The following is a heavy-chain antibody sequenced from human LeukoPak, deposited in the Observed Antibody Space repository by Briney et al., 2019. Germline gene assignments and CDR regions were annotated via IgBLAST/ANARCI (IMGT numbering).Heavy chain of an antibody. CDR1: GFSFSSYS. Sequence: GGSLRLSCAASGFSFSSYSMCWVRQAPGKGLEWLSYITSSSNSIYYADSVKGRFTISRDNAQNSLFLQMNSLRAEDTAVYYCARVPITGYYYYMDVWGKGTTVTVSS. J-gene: IGHJ6*03. CDR3: ARVPITGYYYYMDV. CDR2: ITSSSNSI. D-gene: IGHD5-24*01. V-gene: IGHV3-48*01.